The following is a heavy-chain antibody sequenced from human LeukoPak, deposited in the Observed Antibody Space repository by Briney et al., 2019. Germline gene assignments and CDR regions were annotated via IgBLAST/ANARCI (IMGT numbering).Heavy chain of an antibody. D-gene: IGHD6-13*01. Sequence: GGSLRLSCAASGFTFSSYSMNWVRQAPGKGLEWVSSISSSSSYIYYADSVKGRFTISRDNAKNSLYLQMNSLRAEDTAVYYCAKSVGSSWYVHYYYMDVWGKGTTVTVS. J-gene: IGHJ6*03. CDR3: AKSVGSSWYVHYYYMDV. CDR2: ISSSSSYI. V-gene: IGHV3-21*04. CDR1: GFTFSSYS.